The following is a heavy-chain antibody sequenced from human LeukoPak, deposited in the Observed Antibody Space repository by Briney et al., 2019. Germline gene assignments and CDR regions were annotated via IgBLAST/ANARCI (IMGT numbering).Heavy chain of an antibody. V-gene: IGHV3-23*01. CDR2: ISGSGGST. CDR1: GFTFSNAW. CDR3: AKGTMGRDGYNYFYYFDY. Sequence: LAGGSLRLSCAASGFTFSNAWMSWIRQAPGKGLEWVSAISGSGGSTYYADSVKGRFTISRDNSKSTLYLQMNSLRAEDTAVYYCAKGTMGRDGYNYFYYFDYWGQGTLVTVSS. J-gene: IGHJ4*02. D-gene: IGHD5-24*01.